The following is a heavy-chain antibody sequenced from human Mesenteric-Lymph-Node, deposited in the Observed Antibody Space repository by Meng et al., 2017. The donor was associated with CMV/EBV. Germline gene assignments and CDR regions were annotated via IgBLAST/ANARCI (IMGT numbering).Heavy chain of an antibody. J-gene: IGHJ6*02. CDR2: INPNSGDT. D-gene: IGHD3-10*02. Sequence: ASVKVSCKASGYTFTGYYMHWVRQAPGQGLEWMGWINPNSGDTNYAQKFQGRVTMTRDTSISTAYMEMSGLISDDTAIYYCARDPYYVSYYYYGMDVWGQGTTVTVSS. V-gene: IGHV1-2*02. CDR1: GYTFTGYY. CDR3: ARDPYYVSYYYYGMDV.